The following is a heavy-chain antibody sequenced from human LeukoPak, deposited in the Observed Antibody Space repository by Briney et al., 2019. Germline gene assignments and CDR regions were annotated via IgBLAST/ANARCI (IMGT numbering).Heavy chain of an antibody. CDR2: IKQDGSKK. V-gene: IGHV3-7*04. Sequence: GGSLRLSCVASGFPFSSYWMTWVRQAPGKGLEWVANIKQDGSKKSYADSVKGRFTISRDNAKNSLYLQMNSLRAEDTAIYYCTRVGYIDEGIDYWGRGTLVTASS. D-gene: IGHD5-24*01. CDR1: GFPFSSYW. J-gene: IGHJ4*02. CDR3: TRVGYIDEGIDY.